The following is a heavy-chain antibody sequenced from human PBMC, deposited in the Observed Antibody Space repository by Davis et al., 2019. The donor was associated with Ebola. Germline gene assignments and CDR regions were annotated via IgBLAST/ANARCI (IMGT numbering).Heavy chain of an antibody. CDR3: ARDPYGDYSYYYYYGMDV. D-gene: IGHD4-17*01. CDR2: IWYDGSNK. J-gene: IGHJ6*02. V-gene: IGHV3-33*01. Sequence: GGSLRLSCAASGFTFSSYGMHWVRQAPGKGLEWVAVIWYDGSNKYYADSVKGRFTISRDNSKNTLYLQMNSLRAEDTAVYYCARDPYGDYSYYYYYGMDVWGQGTTVTVSS. CDR1: GFTFSSYG.